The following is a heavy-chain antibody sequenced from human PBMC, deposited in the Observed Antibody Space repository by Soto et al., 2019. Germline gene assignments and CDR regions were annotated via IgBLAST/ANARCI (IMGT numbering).Heavy chain of an antibody. J-gene: IGHJ6*03. D-gene: IGHD2-15*01. V-gene: IGHV6-1*01. Sequence: PSPTLSLTCAISGDSFSSNGAASNWIRQSPSGGLEWLGRTYYRSRWYNDYAVSVRSRITINPDTYKNQFSLHLNSVTPEDTAVYYCAKALSPFLREVAASYYYYMDVWGKGTTVTVSS. CDR3: AKALSPFLREVAASYYYYMDV. CDR2: TYYRSRWYN. CDR1: GDSFSSNGAA.